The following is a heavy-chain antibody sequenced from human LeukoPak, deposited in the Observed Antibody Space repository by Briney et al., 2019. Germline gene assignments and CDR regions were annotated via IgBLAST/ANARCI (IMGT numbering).Heavy chain of an antibody. D-gene: IGHD6-13*01. V-gene: IGHV3-66*01. Sequence: GGSLRLSCAASGFTVSSNYMTWVRQAPGKGLEWVSDIYSGGSTYYADSVKGRFTISRDNSKNTLYLQMNSLRAEDTAMYYCARDVPKVGAAAGVWGQGTLVTVSS. CDR3: ARDVPKVGAAAGV. J-gene: IGHJ4*02. CDR1: GFTVSSNY. CDR2: IYSGGST.